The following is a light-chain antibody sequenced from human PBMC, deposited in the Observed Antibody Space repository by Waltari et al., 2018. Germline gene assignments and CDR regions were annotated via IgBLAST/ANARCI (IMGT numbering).Light chain of an antibody. J-gene: IGKJ4*01. CDR3: QQYGTSPPLT. V-gene: IGKV3-20*01. Sequence: EIVLTQSPGTLSLSPGERATLSCRASQSVSTYYLAWYQHKPGQAPRLVIYGASTRAAGIPDRFSGSGSGTDFTRTICRLEPEDFAVYYCQQYGTSPPLTFGGGTKVEIK. CDR1: QSVSTYY. CDR2: GAS.